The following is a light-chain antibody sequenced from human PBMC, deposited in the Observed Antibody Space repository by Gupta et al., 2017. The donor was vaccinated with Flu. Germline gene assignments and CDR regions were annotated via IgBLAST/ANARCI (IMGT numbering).Light chain of an antibody. V-gene: IGKV3-20*01. CDR3: QQYDGSHFT. J-gene: IGKJ3*01. Sequence: EIVLTLSPGTLSLSPGERVTLSCRASQSVDSRYSAWYQQKPGQAPRLLIYAASKRATGIPDRCSGSWAETDFTLTITRLEPEDYAVYYCQQYDGSHFTFGPGTKVNIK. CDR2: AAS. CDR1: QSVDSRY.